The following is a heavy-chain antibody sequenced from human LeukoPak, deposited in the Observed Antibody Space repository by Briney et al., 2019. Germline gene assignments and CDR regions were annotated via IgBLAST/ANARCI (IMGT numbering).Heavy chain of an antibody. CDR3: ARDEGYVDY. J-gene: IGHJ4*02. Sequence: PGRSLRLSCAASGFTFSSYGMHWVRQAPGKGLEWLAVIWYDGSNKYYADSVKGRFTISRDNSKNTLYLQMNSLRAEDTAVYYCARDEGYVDYWGQGTLVTVSS. V-gene: IGHV3-33*01. CDR2: IWYDGSNK. CDR1: GFTFSSYG.